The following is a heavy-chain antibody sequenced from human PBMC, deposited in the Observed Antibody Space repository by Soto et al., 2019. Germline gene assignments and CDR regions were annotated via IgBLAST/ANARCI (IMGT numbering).Heavy chain of an antibody. CDR2: IYYAGTT. CDR3: AKGGSGSYSNAFDI. V-gene: IGHV4-59*08. Sequence: SETLSLTCSISGGSFSPSYWAWFRQSPGKGLEWIGYIYYAGTTSYNPSLKSRVTLSLETSKNQFSLRLSSVTAADTAVYYCAKGGSGSYSNAFDIWGQGTMVT. D-gene: IGHD3-10*01. CDR1: GGSFSPSY. J-gene: IGHJ3*02.